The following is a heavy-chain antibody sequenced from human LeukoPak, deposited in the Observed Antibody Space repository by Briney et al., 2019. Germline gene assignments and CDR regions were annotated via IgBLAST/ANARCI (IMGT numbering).Heavy chain of an antibody. V-gene: IGHV3-33*01. CDR3: ARDGFAWMALDP. CDR1: GFTFTSYG. J-gene: IGHJ5*02. Sequence: PGRSLRLSCAASGFTFTSYGMHWVRQAPGKGLEWVALIWSDATTRYYGDSVKGRFTISRDNSKNTLYLQMNSLRAEDAAVYYCARDGFAWMALDPWGQGTLVTVSS. CDR2: IWSDATTR. D-gene: IGHD5-12*01.